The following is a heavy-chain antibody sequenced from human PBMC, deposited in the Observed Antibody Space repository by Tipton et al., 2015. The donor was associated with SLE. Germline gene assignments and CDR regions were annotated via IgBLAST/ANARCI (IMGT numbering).Heavy chain of an antibody. V-gene: IGHV4-4*02. Sequence: TLSLTCAVSGGSISSSNWWSWVRQPPGKGLEWIGEINHSGSTNYNPSLKSRVTISVDTSKNQFSLRLSSVTAADTAVYYCAGHGVRGAFDIWGQGTMVTVSS. CDR2: INHSGST. D-gene: IGHD4-17*01. CDR3: AGHGVRGAFDI. J-gene: IGHJ3*02. CDR1: GGSISSSNW.